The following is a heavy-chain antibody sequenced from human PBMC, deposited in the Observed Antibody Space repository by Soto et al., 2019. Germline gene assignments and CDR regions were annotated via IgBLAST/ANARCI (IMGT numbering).Heavy chain of an antibody. D-gene: IGHD3-22*01. J-gene: IGHJ3*02. CDR1: GGSISSSSYY. V-gene: IGHV4-39*07. CDR2: IYYSGST. Sequence: SETLSLTCTVSGGSISSSSYYWGWIRQPPGKGLEWIGSIYYSGSTYYNPSLKSRVTISVDTSKNQFSLKLSCLRSEDTAVYYCARDRIRYYYDSSGLNAFDIWGQGTMVTVSS. CDR3: ARDRIRYYYDSSGLNAFDI.